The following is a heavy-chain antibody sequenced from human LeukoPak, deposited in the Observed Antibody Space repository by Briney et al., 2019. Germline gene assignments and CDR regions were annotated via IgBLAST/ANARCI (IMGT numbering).Heavy chain of an antibody. CDR1: GGSFSGYY. CDR3: ARAPSWYSSGWYGALGMDV. Sequence: PSETLSLTCAVYGGSFSGYYWSWIRQLPGKGLEWIGEINHSGSTNYNPSLKSRVTISVDTSKNQFSLKLSSVTAADTAVYYCARAPSWYSSGWYGALGMDVWGQGTTVTVSS. J-gene: IGHJ6*02. D-gene: IGHD6-19*01. V-gene: IGHV4-34*01. CDR2: INHSGST.